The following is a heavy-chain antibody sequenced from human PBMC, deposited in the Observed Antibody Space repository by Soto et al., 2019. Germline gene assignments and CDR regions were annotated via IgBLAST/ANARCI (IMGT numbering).Heavy chain of an antibody. Sequence: SETLSLTCAVYGGSFSGYYWSWIRQPPGKGLEWIGEINHSGSTNYNPSLKSRVTISVDTSKNQVSLKLSSVTAADTAVYHCARVSGIYYYGMDVWGQGTTVTVS. V-gene: IGHV4-34*01. CDR1: GGSFSGYY. CDR2: INHSGST. D-gene: IGHD3-10*01. CDR3: ARVSGIYYYGMDV. J-gene: IGHJ6*02.